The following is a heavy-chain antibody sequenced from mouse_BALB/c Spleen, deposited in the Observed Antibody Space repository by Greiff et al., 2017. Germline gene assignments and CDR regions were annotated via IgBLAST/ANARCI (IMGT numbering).Heavy chain of an antibody. Sequence: LQQPGSELVRPGASVKLSCKASGYTFTSYWMHWVKQRPGQGLEWIGNIYPGSGSTNYDEKFKSKATLTVDTSSSTAYMQLSSLTSEDSAVYYCAREDDYDQGFAYWGQGTLVTVSA. CDR3: AREDDYDQGFAY. J-gene: IGHJ3*01. CDR2: IYPGSGST. CDR1: GYTFTSYW. D-gene: IGHD2-4*01. V-gene: IGHV1S22*01.